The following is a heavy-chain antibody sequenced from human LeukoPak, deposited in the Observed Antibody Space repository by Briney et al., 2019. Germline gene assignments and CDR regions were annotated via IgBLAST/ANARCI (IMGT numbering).Heavy chain of an antibody. CDR3: ARGQPYYDSSGYYSWFAFDI. CDR1: GFTFSSYD. CDR2: IGTAGDT. Sequence: PGGSLRLSCAASGFTFSSYDMHWVRQATGKGLEWVSAIGTAGDTYYPGSVKGRFTISRENAKNSLYLQMNSLRAGDTAVYYCARGQPYYDSSGYYSWFAFDIWGQGTMVTVSS. V-gene: IGHV3-13*01. D-gene: IGHD3-22*01. J-gene: IGHJ3*02.